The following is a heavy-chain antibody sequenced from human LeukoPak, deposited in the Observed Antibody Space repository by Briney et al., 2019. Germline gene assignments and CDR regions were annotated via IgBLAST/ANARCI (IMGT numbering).Heavy chain of an antibody. V-gene: IGHV4-59*01. CDR3: ARNLIPEQLVLNF. CDR2: IYYSGST. D-gene: IGHD6-13*01. Sequence: SETLTLTCTVSGGSISSYYWSWIRQPPGKGLEWIGYIYYSGSTNYNPSLKSRVTISVDTSKNQFSLKLSSVTDADTAVYYCARNLIPEQLVLNFWGQGTLVTVSS. CDR1: GGSISSYY. J-gene: IGHJ4*02.